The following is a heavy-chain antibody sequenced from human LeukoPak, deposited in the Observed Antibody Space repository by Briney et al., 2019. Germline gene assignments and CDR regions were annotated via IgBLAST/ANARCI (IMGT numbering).Heavy chain of an antibody. Sequence: ASVKVSCKASGYTFTSYYMHWVRQAPGQGLEWMGIINPSGGSTSYAQKFQGRVTMTTDTSTTTVYMELTGLKSDDTAVYFCTRAFDPWGQGTRVTVSS. CDR2: INPSGGST. CDR1: GYTFTSYY. CDR3: TRAFDP. V-gene: IGHV1-46*01. J-gene: IGHJ5*02.